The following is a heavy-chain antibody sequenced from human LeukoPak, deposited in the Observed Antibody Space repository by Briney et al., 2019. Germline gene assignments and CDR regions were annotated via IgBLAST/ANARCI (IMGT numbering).Heavy chain of an antibody. J-gene: IGHJ4*02. V-gene: IGHV3-15*01. CDR3: TSPKYNWNYADNFDY. CDR2: IKSKTDGGTT. CDR1: GFTFSNAW. Sequence: KPGGSLRLSCAASGFTFSNAWMSWVRQAPGKGLEWVGRIKSKTDGGTTDYAAPVKGRFTISRDDSKNTLYLQMNSLKTEDTAVYYCTSPKYNWNYADNFDYWGQGTLVTVSS. D-gene: IGHD1-7*01.